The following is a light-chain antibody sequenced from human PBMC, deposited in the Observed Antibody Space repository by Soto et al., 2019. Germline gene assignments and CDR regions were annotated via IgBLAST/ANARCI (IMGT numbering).Light chain of an antibody. J-gene: IGKJ1*01. Sequence: EIVMTQSPATLSLSPGERATLSCRASQSISGNLAWYHQKPGEAPRRLIFSASTRATGITARFTGSGFGTECTLTVSSLQSEDFAVYYWQQYNNWPRTFGQGTKVEIK. CDR3: QQYNNWPRT. V-gene: IGKV3-15*01. CDR1: QSISGN. CDR2: SAS.